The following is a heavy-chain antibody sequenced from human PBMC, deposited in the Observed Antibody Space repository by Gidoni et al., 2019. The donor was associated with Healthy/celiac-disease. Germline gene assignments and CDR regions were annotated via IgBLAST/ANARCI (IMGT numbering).Heavy chain of an antibody. V-gene: IGHV3-9*01. CDR2: ISWNSGSI. J-gene: IGHJ6*02. CDR1: GFTFDDYA. CDR3: AKDQDYDSSGPPGMDV. D-gene: IGHD3-22*01. Sequence: EVQLVESGGGLVQPGRSLRLSCAASGFTFDDYAMHWVRQAPGKGLEWVSGISWNSGSIGYADSVKGRFTISRDNAKNSLYLQMNSLRAEDTALYYCAKDQDYDSSGPPGMDVWGQGTTVTVSS.